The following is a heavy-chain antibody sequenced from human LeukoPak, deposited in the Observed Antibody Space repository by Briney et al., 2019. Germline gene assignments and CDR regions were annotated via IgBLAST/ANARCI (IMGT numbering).Heavy chain of an antibody. CDR3: ATIQLWFAGTPN. J-gene: IGHJ4*02. CDR2: LYYGGDT. D-gene: IGHD5-18*01. V-gene: IGHV4-39*01. Sequence: NPSETLSLTCTVSGGSISSSNYYWGWIRQSPGQGLEWIGSLYYGGDTYYNPSLKSRFTISVDTSNNPFSLRLTSVTAADTAVYYCATIQLWFAGTPNWGQGTLVIVSS. CDR1: GGSISSSNYY.